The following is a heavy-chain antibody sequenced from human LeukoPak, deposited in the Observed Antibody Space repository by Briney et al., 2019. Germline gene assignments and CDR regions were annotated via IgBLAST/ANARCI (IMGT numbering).Heavy chain of an antibody. V-gene: IGHV3-21*01. D-gene: IGHD3-3*01. CDR2: ISSSSSYI. CDR1: GFTFSSYS. Sequence: PGGSPRLSCAASGFTFSSYSMNWVRQAPGKGLEWVSSISSSSSYIYYADSVKGRFTISRDNAKNSLYLQVNSLRAEDTAVYYCARGSGYSFDYWGQGTLVTVSS. J-gene: IGHJ4*02. CDR3: ARGSGYSFDY.